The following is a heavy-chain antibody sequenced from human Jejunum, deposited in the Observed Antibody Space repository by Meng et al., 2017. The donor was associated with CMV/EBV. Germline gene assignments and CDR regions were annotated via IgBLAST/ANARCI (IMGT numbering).Heavy chain of an antibody. CDR2: IHDTGST. CDR1: GGSIGSGDYY. D-gene: IGHD3-3*01. CDR3: ARGSIFVSFDS. V-gene: IGHV4-30-4*08. J-gene: IGHJ4*02. Sequence: GQLQESGPGLVKPSQTLSLPCSVSGGSIGSGDYYWSWIRQPPGKGLEWIGYIHDTGSTYYNPSLKSRVDISLGTSRNHFSLTLSSVTAEDTAVYFCARGSIFVSFDSWGQGTLVTVSS.